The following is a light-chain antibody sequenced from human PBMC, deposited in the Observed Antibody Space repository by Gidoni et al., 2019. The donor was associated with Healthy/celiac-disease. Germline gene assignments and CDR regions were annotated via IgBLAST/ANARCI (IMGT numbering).Light chain of an antibody. J-gene: IGKJ1*01. CDR2: AAS. V-gene: IGKV1-39*01. CDR3: QRRYSTWRT. Sequence: DIEMTQSPSSLSASVGDRATITCRASQNISSNLNGYQQQPGKAPKLLIYAASSLQREVPSRFMCSGAGTGFTLTSSSLQAGGFSTYYCQRRYSTWRTCGQGTKVEIK. CDR1: QNISSN.